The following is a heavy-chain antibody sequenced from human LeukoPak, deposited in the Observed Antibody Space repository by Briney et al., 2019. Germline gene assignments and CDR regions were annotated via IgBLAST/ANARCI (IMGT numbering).Heavy chain of an antibody. J-gene: IGHJ6*02. Sequence: GGSLRLSCAASGFTFSSYAMSWVRQAPGKGLEWGSSISGSGGSTYYADSVKGRFTISRDNSKNTLYLQMNSLRAEDTAVYYCAKDRGYSYGGSKVDFWGQGTTVTVSS. CDR3: AKDRGYSYGGSKVDF. V-gene: IGHV3-23*01. D-gene: IGHD5-18*01. CDR2: ISGSGGST. CDR1: GFTFSSYA.